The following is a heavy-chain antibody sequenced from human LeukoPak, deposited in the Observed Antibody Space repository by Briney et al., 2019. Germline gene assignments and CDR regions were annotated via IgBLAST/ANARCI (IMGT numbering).Heavy chain of an antibody. D-gene: IGHD2-2*01. CDR2: ISSSSSYI. V-gene: IGHV3-21*01. CDR3: ARDGLSGTSYDY. CDR1: GFTFSNYA. J-gene: IGHJ4*02. Sequence: GGSLRLSCAASGFTFSNYAMSWVRQAPGKGLEWVPSISSSSSYIYYADSVKGRFTIARDNAKNSLYLQMNSLRAEDTAVYYCARDGLSGTSYDYWGQGTLVTVSS.